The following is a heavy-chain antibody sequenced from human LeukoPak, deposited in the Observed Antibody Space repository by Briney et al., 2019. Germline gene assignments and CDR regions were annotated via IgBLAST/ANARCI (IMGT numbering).Heavy chain of an antibody. J-gene: IGHJ4*02. Sequence: GGSLRLSCAASGFTFSSYAMIWVPQAPGKGLEWVSAISGSGGSTYYADSVKGRFTISRDNTKNTLYLQMNSRRAEDTAVYYCAKMYYDFWSGYDSYFDYWGQGTLVTVSS. V-gene: IGHV3-23*01. CDR2: ISGSGGST. CDR3: AKMYYDFWSGYDSYFDY. CDR1: GFTFSSYA. D-gene: IGHD3-3*01.